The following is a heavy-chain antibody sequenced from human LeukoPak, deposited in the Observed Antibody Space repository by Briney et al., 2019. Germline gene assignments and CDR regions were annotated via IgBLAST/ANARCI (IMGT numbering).Heavy chain of an antibody. D-gene: IGHD5-24*01. CDR2: TYYSGST. J-gene: IGHJ5*02. CDR1: GGSISSYY. V-gene: IGHV4-59*01. Sequence: SETLSLTCTVSGGSISSYYWSWIRQPPGKGLEWVGYTYYSGSTNYNPSLKSRVTISVDTSKNQFSLKLSSVTAADTAVYYCARSDARNCFDPWGQGTLVTVSS. CDR3: ARSDARNCFDP.